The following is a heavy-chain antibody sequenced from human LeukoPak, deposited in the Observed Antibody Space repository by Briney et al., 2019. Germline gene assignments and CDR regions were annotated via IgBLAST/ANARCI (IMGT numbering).Heavy chain of an antibody. J-gene: IGHJ4*02. V-gene: IGHV3-7*05. D-gene: IGHD1-1*01. Sequence: PGGSLRLSCAASGFTFSSYWMSWVRQAPGKGLEWVASIKQDGSEKYYVDSVKGRFTISRDNAKNSLYLQMNSLRAEDTAVYYCARDRGTGTTAYWGQGTLVTVSS. CDR1: GFTFSSYW. CDR2: IKQDGSEK. CDR3: ARDRGTGTTAY.